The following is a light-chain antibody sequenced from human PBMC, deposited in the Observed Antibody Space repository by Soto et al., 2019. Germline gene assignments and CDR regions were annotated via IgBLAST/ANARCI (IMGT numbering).Light chain of an antibody. J-gene: IGKJ1*01. CDR2: AAS. V-gene: IGKV1-39*01. Sequence: DIQMTQSPSSLSATIGDSVTIXXRASQGISTHLNWHQQKPGTAPKIXIYAASSLQSGVPSRFSGSGAETDFTLTSSSLQPEDFATYSCQQSYSTTWTFGQGTKVDIK. CDR1: QGISTH. CDR3: QQSYSTTWT.